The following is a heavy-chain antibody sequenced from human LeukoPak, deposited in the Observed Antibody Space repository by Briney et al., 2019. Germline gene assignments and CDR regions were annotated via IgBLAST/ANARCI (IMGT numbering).Heavy chain of an antibody. D-gene: IGHD6-13*01. CDR2: ISYDGSNK. J-gene: IGHJ4*02. CDR1: GFTFSSYA. Sequence: HPGGSLRLSCAASGFTFSSYAMHWVRQAPGKGLEWVAVISYDGSNKYYADSVKGRFTISRDNSKNTLYLQMNSLRAEDTAVYYCARDLEYSSSWHPLAACEYWGQGTLVTVSS. V-gene: IGHV3-30-3*01. CDR3: ARDLEYSSSWHPLAACEY.